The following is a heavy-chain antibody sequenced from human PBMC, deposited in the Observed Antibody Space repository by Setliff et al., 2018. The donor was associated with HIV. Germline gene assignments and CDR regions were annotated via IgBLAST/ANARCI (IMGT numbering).Heavy chain of an antibody. CDR1: GYSFTAYG. D-gene: IGHD3-10*01. CDR3: ARDRAGDAFDI. V-gene: IGHV1-18*01. CDR2: SSAYNGNT. Sequence: ASVKVSCKASGYSFTAYGISWVRQAPGQGLEWMGWSSAYNGNTNYAQKLQGRVTMTTDTSTSTAYMELRSLRSDDTAVYYCARDRAGDAFDIWGQGTMVTVSS. J-gene: IGHJ3*02.